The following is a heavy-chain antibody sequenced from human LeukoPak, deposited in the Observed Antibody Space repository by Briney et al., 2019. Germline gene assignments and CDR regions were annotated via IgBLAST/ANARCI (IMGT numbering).Heavy chain of an antibody. CDR3: ARDSVRRVVVAATRGELDY. V-gene: IGHV1-46*01. D-gene: IGHD2-15*01. J-gene: IGHJ4*02. CDR2: INPSGVT. Sequence: GASVKVSCKASGYSFTSYSMHWVRQAPGQGLEWMGIINPSGVTTYAQKFQGRVTMPRDTSTSTVYMELSSLRSEDTAVYYCARDSVRRVVVAATRGELDYWGQGTLVTVSS. CDR1: GYSFTSYS.